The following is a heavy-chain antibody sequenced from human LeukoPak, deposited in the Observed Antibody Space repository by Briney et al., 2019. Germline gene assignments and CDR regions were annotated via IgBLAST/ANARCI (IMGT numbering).Heavy chain of an antibody. V-gene: IGHV4-61*01. CDR1: GGSVSSGTYY. Sequence: SETLSLTCTVSGGSVSSGTYYWSWIRQPPGTRLEWIGYIYYSGTTNYNPSFKSRVTLSVDTSKNQFSLKLSSVTAADTAVYYCARGAVVNGLDVWGQGTTVTVSS. J-gene: IGHJ6*02. CDR2: IYYSGTT. D-gene: IGHD3-16*02. CDR3: ARGAVVNGLDV.